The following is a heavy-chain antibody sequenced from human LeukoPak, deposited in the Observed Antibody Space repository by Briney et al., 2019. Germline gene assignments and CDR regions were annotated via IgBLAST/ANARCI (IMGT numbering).Heavy chain of an antibody. Sequence: GGSPRLSCAASGFTLGSYAMHWVRQAPGKGLEWVAALWYDGSKKYYADPVAGRFAISRDNSKDTLYQQMNSLRAEDTAVYYCARAPPTDWYFDLWGRGTLVTVSS. J-gene: IGHJ2*01. CDR3: ARAPPTDWYFDL. CDR1: GFTLGSYA. D-gene: IGHD4-17*01. V-gene: IGHV3-33*01. CDR2: LWYDGSKK.